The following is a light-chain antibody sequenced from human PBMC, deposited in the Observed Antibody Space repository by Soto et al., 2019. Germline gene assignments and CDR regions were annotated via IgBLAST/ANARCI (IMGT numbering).Light chain of an antibody. CDR1: QSVLYSSNNKNY. J-gene: IGKJ1*01. CDR3: QQYYSTPWT. Sequence: DFVLTQSPDSLAVSLGDRATINCKSSQSVLYSSNNKNYLAWYQQKPGQPPKLLIYWASTRESGVPDRFSGSGSGTDFTLTISSLQAEDVAVYYCQQYYSTPWTFGQGTKVDIK. V-gene: IGKV4-1*01. CDR2: WAS.